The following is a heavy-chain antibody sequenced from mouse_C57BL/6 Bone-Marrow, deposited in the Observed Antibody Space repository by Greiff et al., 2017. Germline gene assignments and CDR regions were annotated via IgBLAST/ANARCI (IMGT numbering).Heavy chain of an antibody. CDR2: IYPRSGNT. CDR1: GYTFTSYG. J-gene: IGHJ3*01. V-gene: IGHV1-81*01. D-gene: IGHD2-2*01. CDR3: ANLWLRRRRFAY. Sequence: QVQLQQSGAELARPGASVKLSCKASGYTFTSYGISWVKQRTGQGLEWIGEIYPRSGNTYYNEKFKGKATLTADKSSSTAYMELRSLTSEDSAVYFCANLWLRRRRFAYWGKGTLVTVSA.